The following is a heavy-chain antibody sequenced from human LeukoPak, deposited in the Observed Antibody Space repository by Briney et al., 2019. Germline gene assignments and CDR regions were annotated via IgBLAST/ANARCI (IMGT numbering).Heavy chain of an antibody. CDR1: GGSFSGYY. CDR2: INHSGST. J-gene: IGHJ5*02. CDR3: ARGRGRGSMITFGGVRLFDP. V-gene: IGHV4-34*01. D-gene: IGHD3-16*01. Sequence: SETLSLTCAVYGGSFSGYYWSWNRQPPGKGLEWIGEINHSGSTNYNPSLKSRVTISVDTSKNQFSLKLSSVTAADTAVYYCARGRGRGSMITFGGVRLFDPWGQGTLVTVSS.